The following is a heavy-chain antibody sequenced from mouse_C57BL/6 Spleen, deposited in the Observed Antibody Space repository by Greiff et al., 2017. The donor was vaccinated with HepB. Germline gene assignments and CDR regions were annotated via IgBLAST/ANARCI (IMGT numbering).Heavy chain of an antibody. CDR3: ARGITTVVRDFDY. J-gene: IGHJ2*01. CDR2: IYPRDGST. D-gene: IGHD1-1*01. V-gene: IGHV1-85*01. Sequence: QVQLQQSGPELVKPGASVKLSCKASGYTFTSYDINWVKQRPGQGLEWIGWIYPRDGSTKYNEKFKGKATLTVDTSSSTAYMELHSLTSEDSAVYFCARGITTVVRDFDYWGQGTTLTVSS. CDR1: GYTFTSYD.